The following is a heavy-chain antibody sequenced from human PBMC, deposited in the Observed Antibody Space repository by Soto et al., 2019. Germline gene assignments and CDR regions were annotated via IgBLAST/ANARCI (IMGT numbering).Heavy chain of an antibody. Sequence: SETLSLTCTVSGGSINNHYWSWIRQPPGKGLEWIGYIYYTGSTNYNPSLKSRVTISVDTSKNQFSLNLTSLTAADTAVYYCARDVLRYFDWFAHFDYWGQGTLVTVSS. CDR3: ARDVLRYFDWFAHFDY. CDR1: GGSINNHY. CDR2: IYYTGST. D-gene: IGHD3-9*01. J-gene: IGHJ4*02. V-gene: IGHV4-59*11.